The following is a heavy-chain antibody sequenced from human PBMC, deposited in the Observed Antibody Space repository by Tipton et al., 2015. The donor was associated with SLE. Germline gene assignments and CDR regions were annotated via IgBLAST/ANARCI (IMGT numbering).Heavy chain of an antibody. CDR3: ARQPRGINWFDP. CDR1: GGSISSGSYY. J-gene: IGHJ5*02. V-gene: IGHV4-61*02. Sequence: LRLSCTVSGGSISSGSYYWSWIRQPAGKGLEWIGRIYTSGSTNYNPSLKSRVTISVDTSTNQFSLKLSPVTAADTAVYYCARQPRGINWFDPWGQGTLVTVSS. CDR2: IYTSGST.